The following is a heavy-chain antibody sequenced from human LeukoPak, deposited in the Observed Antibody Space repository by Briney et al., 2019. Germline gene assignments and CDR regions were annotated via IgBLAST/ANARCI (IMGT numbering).Heavy chain of an antibody. Sequence: GGSLRLSCAASGFTFSSYAMSWVRQAPGKGLEWVSGISGSGGSTYYADSVQGRFTISRDNSKNTLYLQMNSLRAEDMALYYCTKDRLGSYYYFDYWGQGTLVTVSS. J-gene: IGHJ4*02. CDR1: GFTFSSYA. V-gene: IGHV3-23*01. CDR2: ISGSGGST. D-gene: IGHD3-10*01. CDR3: TKDRLGSYYYFDY.